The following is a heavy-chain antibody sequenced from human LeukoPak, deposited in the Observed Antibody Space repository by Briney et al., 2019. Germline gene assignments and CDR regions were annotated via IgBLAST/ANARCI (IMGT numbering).Heavy chain of an antibody. CDR2: IIPILGIA. Sequence: ASVKVSCKASGGTFSSYAISWVRQAPGQGLEWMGRIIPILGIANYAQKFQGRVTITADKSTSTAYMELSSLRSEDTAVYYCAKQQLTNLDANFDYWGQGNPVTVSS. CDR1: GGTFSSYA. J-gene: IGHJ4*02. D-gene: IGHD6-13*01. CDR3: AKQQLTNLDANFDY. V-gene: IGHV1-69*04.